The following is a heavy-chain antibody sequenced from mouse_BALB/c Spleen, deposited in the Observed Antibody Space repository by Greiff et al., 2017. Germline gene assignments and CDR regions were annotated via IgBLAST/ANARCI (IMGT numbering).Heavy chain of an antibody. J-gene: IGHJ4*01. D-gene: IGHD1-1*01. CDR2: ISYSGST. V-gene: IGHV3-2*02. Sequence: VQLKESGPGLVKPSQSLSLTCTVTGYSITSDYAWNWIRQFPGNKLEWMGYISYSGSTSYNPSLKSRISITRDTSKNQFFLQLNSVTTEDTATYYCARTLLLRGAMDYWGQGTSVTVSS. CDR3: ARTLLLRGAMDY. CDR1: GYSITSDYA.